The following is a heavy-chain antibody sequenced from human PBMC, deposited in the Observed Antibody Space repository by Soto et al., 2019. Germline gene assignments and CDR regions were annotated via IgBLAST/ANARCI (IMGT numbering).Heavy chain of an antibody. J-gene: IGHJ5*02. D-gene: IGHD2-15*01. CDR2: IYYSGST. V-gene: IGHV4-39*07. CDR3: ARGSKLPNWFDP. Sequence: SETLSLTCTVSGGSISSSSYYWGWIRQPPGKGLEWIGSIYYSGSTYYNPSLKSRVTISVDTSKNQFSLKLSSVTAADTAVYYCARGSKLPNWFDPWGQGTLVTVSS. CDR1: GGSISSSSYY.